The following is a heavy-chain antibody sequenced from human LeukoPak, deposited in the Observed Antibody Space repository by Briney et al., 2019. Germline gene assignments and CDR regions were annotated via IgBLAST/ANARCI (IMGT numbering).Heavy chain of an antibody. D-gene: IGHD2-15*01. V-gene: IGHV3-53*01. CDR1: GFTVSSNY. CDR2: IYSGGST. Sequence: PGGSLRLSCAASGFTVSSNYMSWVRQAPGKGLGWVSVIYSGGSTYYADSVKGRFTISRDNSKNTLYLQMNSLRAEDTAVYYCARASPPYCSGGSCYLGYWGQGTLVTVSS. CDR3: ARASPPYCSGGSCYLGY. J-gene: IGHJ4*02.